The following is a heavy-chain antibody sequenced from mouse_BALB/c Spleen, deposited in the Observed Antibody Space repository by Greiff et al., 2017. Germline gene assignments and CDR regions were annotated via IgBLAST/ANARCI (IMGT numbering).Heavy chain of an antibody. CDR2: IYPGDGDT. CDR1: GYAFSSYW. Sequence: QVHVKQSGAELVRPGSSVKISCKASGYAFSSYWMNWVKQRPGQGLEWIGQIYPGDGDTNYNGKFKGKATLTADKSSSTAYMQLSSLTSEDSAVYFCAREGIYRFAWFAYWGQGTLVTVSA. CDR3: AREGIYRFAWFAY. V-gene: IGHV1-80*01. D-gene: IGHD2-14*01. J-gene: IGHJ3*01.